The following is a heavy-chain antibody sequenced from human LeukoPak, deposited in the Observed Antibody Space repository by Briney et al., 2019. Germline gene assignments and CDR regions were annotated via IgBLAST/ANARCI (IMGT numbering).Heavy chain of an antibody. CDR3: ARRDYDSGDHYGPDNWFDP. D-gene: IGHD3-22*01. CDR1: GGAISYRSYY. V-gene: IGHV4-31*03. CDR2: IYYSGNT. J-gene: IGHJ5*02. Sequence: SETLALTGSVSGGAISYRSYYWSRIRQHPVKGLEWIGYIYYSGNTYYNPSLKSRVTISVDTSKNQFSLKTSSVTAADTAVYYCARRDYDSGDHYGPDNWFDPWGQGIQVTVSP.